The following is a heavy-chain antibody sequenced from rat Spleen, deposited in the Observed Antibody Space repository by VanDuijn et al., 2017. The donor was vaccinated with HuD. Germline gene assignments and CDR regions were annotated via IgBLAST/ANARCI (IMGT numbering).Heavy chain of an antibody. CDR2: ITHIGGTS. D-gene: IGHD1-4*01. CDR1: GFNFNDYW. CDR3: ARTTDDYFDY. J-gene: IGHJ2*01. V-gene: IGHV5-31*01. Sequence: EVKLVKSGGGLVQPGRSLKLSCAASGFNFNDYWMGWVRQAPGKGLEWVATITHIGGTSYYPDSVKGRFTISREDRRSTLYLQMNSLRSEDTATYYCARTTDDYFDYWGQGVMVTVSS.